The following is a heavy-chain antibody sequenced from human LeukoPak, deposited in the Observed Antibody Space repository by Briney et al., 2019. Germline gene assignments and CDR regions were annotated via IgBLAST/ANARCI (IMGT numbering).Heavy chain of an antibody. CDR2: INHSGST. V-gene: IGHV4-34*01. D-gene: IGHD2-15*01. CDR3: ARDSSGGG. CDR1: GGSFSGYY. J-gene: IGHJ4*02. Sequence: SETLSLTCAVYGGSFSGYYWSWIRQPPGKGLEWIGEINHSGSTNYNPSLKSRVTISVDTSKNQFSLKLRSVTAADTAVYYCARDSSGGGWGQGTLVTVSS.